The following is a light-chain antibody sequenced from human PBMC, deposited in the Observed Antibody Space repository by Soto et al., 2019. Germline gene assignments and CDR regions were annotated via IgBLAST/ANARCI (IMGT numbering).Light chain of an antibody. CDR1: SSDIGGYKY. CDR3: SSYTSSGTEV. Sequence: QSVLTQPASVSGSPGQSITISCTGTSSDIGGYKYVSWYQQHPGKAPKLMIYEVSNRPSGVSNRFSGSKSGNRASLTISGLQAEDEADYYCSSYTSSGTEVFGTGTKVTVL. J-gene: IGLJ1*01. V-gene: IGLV2-14*01. CDR2: EVS.